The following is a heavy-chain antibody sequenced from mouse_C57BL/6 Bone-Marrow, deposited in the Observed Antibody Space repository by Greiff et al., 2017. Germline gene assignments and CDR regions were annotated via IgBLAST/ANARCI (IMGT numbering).Heavy chain of an antibody. J-gene: IGHJ2*01. V-gene: IGHV1-9*01. CDR1: GYTFTGYW. CDR2: ILPGSGST. Sequence: QVHLQQSGAELMKPGASVKLSCKATGYTFTGYWIEWVKQRPGHGLEWIGEILPGSGSTNYNEKFKGKATITATTSSNTAYMQLRSLTTEASSIYFCARSAAGHNYYFDFGGQDTTPTVSS. CDR3: ARSAAGHNYYFDF. D-gene: IGHD3-3*01.